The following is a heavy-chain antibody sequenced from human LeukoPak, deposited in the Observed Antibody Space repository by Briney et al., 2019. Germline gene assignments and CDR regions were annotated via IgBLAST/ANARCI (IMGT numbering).Heavy chain of an antibody. D-gene: IGHD1-1*01. CDR3: AKAPPYKKYFDY. V-gene: IGHV3-23*01. Sequence: GGSLRLSCAASGFTVSSNYMSWVRQAPGKGLEWVSTISNSGDATYYADSVKGRFTISRDNSKNTLYLQMNSLRAEDTAVYYCAKAPPYKKYFDYWGQGTLVTVSS. CDR2: ISNSGDAT. J-gene: IGHJ4*02. CDR1: GFTVSSNY.